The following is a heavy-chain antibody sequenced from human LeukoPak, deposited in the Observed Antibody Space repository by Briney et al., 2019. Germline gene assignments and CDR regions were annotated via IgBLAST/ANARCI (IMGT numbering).Heavy chain of an antibody. V-gene: IGHV4-59*01. CDR1: GGSISSYY. CDR2: IYYSGST. CDR3: ARGITMVID. D-gene: IGHD3-10*01. J-gene: IGHJ4*02. Sequence: PSETLSLTCTVSGGSISSYYWSWIRQPPGKGLEWIGYIYYSGSTNYNPSLKGRVTISVDTSKNQSSLKLSSVTAADTAVYYCARGITMVIDWGQGTLVTVSS.